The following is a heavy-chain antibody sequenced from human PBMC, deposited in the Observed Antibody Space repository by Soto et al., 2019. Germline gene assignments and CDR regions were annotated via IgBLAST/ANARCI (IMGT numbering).Heavy chain of an antibody. CDR3: ARVNSGSYYVY. CDR2: IYYSGST. J-gene: IGHJ4*02. D-gene: IGHD1-26*01. V-gene: IGHV4-59*01. Sequence: PSETLSLTCTVSGGSISSYYWSWIRQPPGKGLEWIGYIYYSGSTNYNPSLKSRVTISVDTSKNQFSLKLSSVTAADTAVYYCARVNSGSYYVYWGQGTLVTVSS. CDR1: GGSISSYY.